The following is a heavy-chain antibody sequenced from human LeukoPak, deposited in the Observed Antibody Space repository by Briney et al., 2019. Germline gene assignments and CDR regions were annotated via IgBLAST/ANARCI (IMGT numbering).Heavy chain of an antibody. D-gene: IGHD5-24*01. CDR3: ARATVEMATIRAYYFDY. Sequence: PGGSLRLSCAASGFTVSSNYMSWVRQAPGKGLEWVSVIYSGGSTYYADSVKGRFTISRDNSKNTLYLQMNSLRAEDTAVYYCARATVEMATIRAYYFDYWGQGTLVTVSS. CDR1: GFTVSSNY. V-gene: IGHV3-53*01. CDR2: IYSGGST. J-gene: IGHJ4*02.